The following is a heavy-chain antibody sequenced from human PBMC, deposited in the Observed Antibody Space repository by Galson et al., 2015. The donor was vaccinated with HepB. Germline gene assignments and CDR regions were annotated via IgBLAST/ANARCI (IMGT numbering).Heavy chain of an antibody. V-gene: IGHV3-7*03. D-gene: IGHD3-3*01. CDR2: IKQDGSEK. CDR1: GFTFSSYW. J-gene: IGHJ4*02. CDR3: ARDWSGYYPVPYYFDY. Sequence: SLRLSCAASGFTFSSYWMSWVRQAPGKGLEWVANIKQDGSEKYYVDSVKGRFTISRDNAKNSLYLQMNSLRAEDTAVYYCARDWSGYYPVPYYFDYWGQGTLVTVSS.